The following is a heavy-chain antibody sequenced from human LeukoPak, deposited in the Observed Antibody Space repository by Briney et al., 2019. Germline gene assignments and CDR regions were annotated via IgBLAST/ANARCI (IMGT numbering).Heavy chain of an antibody. Sequence: SETLSLTCAVYGGSFSGYYWSWIRQPPGKGLEWIGEIHHSGSTNYNPSLKSRVAISVDTSKNQFSLKLSSVTAADTAVYYCASPPTLWGQGTLLTVSS. CDR1: GGSFSGYY. CDR3: ASPPTL. V-gene: IGHV4-34*01. J-gene: IGHJ4*02. CDR2: IHHSGST.